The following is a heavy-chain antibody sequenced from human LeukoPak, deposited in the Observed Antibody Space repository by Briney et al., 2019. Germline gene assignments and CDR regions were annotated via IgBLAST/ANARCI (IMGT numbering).Heavy chain of an antibody. V-gene: IGHV4-4*09. CDR2: IHTSGS. CDR1: GGSISSYY. Sequence: SETLSLTYTVSGGSISSYYWTWIRQPPGKGLEWIGYIHTSGSNYNPSLKSRVTISIDTSKNQFSLRLTSVTAADTAMYYCARRSSDYYFDYWGQGTLVTVSS. D-gene: IGHD3-22*01. CDR3: ARRSSDYYFDY. J-gene: IGHJ4*02.